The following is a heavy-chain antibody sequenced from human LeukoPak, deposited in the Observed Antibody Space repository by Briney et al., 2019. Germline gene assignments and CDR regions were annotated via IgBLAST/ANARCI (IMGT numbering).Heavy chain of an antibody. D-gene: IGHD3-22*01. CDR2: MNPKSGNT. CDR3: TRGRGWLAPFDF. V-gene: IGHV1-8*01. J-gene: IGHJ4*02. Sequence: ASVKVPCKASGYTFSTYDINWVRQAPGQGLEWLGWMNPKSGNTGVAQKLQGRLFMTRNTSITTAYMELRSLGFEDTAVYYCTRGRGWLAPFDFWGQGTRVTVSS. CDR1: GYTFSTYD.